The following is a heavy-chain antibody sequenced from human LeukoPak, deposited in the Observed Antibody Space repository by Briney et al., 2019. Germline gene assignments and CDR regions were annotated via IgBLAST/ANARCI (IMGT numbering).Heavy chain of an antibody. CDR2: FSYSGST. CDR1: GGSFSNYY. V-gene: IGHV4-59*01. Sequence: SETLSLTCTVSGGSFSNYYWSWIRQPSGKGLEWIAYFSYSGSTKYSPSLKSRVTISGDTSKNQFSLQLSSVTAAGTAVYYCANTKGDCSGGSCYSGIFDYWGQGILVTVSS. CDR3: ANTKGDCSGGSCYSGIFDY. J-gene: IGHJ4*02. D-gene: IGHD2-15*01.